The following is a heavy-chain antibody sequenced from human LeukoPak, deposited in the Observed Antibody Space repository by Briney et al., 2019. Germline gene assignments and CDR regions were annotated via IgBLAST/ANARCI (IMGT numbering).Heavy chain of an antibody. CDR1: GFTFSSYS. CDR3: ARGSDSSGYYSLDY. D-gene: IGHD3-22*01. CDR2: ISSSSSYI. V-gene: IGHV3-21*01. Sequence: GGSLRLSCAASGFTFSSYSMNWVRQAPGKGLEWVSSISSSSSYIYYADSVKGRFTISRDNAKNSLYLQMNSLRAEDTAVYYCARGSDSSGYYSLDYWGQGTLVTVSS. J-gene: IGHJ4*02.